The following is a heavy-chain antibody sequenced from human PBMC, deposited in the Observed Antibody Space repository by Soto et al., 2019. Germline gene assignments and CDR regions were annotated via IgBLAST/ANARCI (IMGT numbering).Heavy chain of an antibody. CDR1: GYTFTSYA. J-gene: IGHJ3*02. CDR3: ARVVNPGLRYIDWLLYGAFDI. Sequence: GASVKVSCKASGYTFTSYAMHWVRQAPGQRLEWMGWINAGNGNTKYSQKFQGRVTITRDTSASTAYMELSSLRSEDTAVYYCARVVNPGLRYIDWLLYGAFDIWGQGTMVTVSS. V-gene: IGHV1-3*01. CDR2: INAGNGNT. D-gene: IGHD3-9*01.